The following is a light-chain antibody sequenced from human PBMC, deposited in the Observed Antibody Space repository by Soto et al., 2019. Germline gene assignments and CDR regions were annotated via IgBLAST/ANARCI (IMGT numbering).Light chain of an antibody. Sequence: QSVLTQPASVSWSPGQSITISCTGTSSDVGGYNYVSWYQQHPGKAPKLMIYDVSNRPSGASNRFSGSKSGNTASLTISGIHAEDEADYYCSSYISSSTLVLVTGTKVNVL. CDR2: DVS. V-gene: IGLV2-14*01. J-gene: IGLJ1*01. CDR3: SSYISSSTLV. CDR1: SSDVGGYNY.